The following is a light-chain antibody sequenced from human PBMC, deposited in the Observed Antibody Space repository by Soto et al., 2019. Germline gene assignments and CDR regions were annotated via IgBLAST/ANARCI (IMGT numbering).Light chain of an antibody. J-gene: IGKJ1*01. CDR1: QSVSSNY. V-gene: IGKV3-20*01. CDR3: QQYGSSRT. CDR2: GAS. Sequence: EVVLTQSPDTLSLSVGERATLSCRASQSVSSNYLAWYQQKPGQAPRLLIYGASSRATGIPDRFSGSGSGTDFTLTISRLEPEDFAVYYCQQYGSSRTFGQGTKVDIK.